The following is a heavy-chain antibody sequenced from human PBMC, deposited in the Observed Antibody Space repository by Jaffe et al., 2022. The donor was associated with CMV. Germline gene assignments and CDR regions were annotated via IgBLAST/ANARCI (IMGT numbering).Heavy chain of an antibody. CDR1: GFTFSSYA. D-gene: IGHD6-19*01. Sequence: EVQLVESGGGLVQPGGSLRLSCSASGFTFSSYAMHWVRQAPGKGLEYVSAISSNGGSTYYADSVKGRFTISRDNSKNTLYLQMSSLRAEDTAVYYCVKSGEQWLGYYYYYYMDVWGKGTTVTVSS. CDR3: VKSGEQWLGYYYYYYMDV. V-gene: IGHV3-64D*06. CDR2: ISSNGGST. J-gene: IGHJ6*03.